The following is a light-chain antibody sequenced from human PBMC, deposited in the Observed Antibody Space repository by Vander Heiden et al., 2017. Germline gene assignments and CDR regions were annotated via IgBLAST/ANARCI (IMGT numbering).Light chain of an antibody. J-gene: IGKJ2*01. V-gene: IGKV1-5*03. CDR2: KAS. Sequence: DIQMTQSPSTLSASVGDRVTITYRARQRISSWLAWYQQKPGKAPKILIYKASSLESGVPSRFSGSGSGTEFTLTISSLQPDDFATYYCQQYNSYPYTFGQGTKLEIK. CDR1: QRISSW. CDR3: QQYNSYPYT.